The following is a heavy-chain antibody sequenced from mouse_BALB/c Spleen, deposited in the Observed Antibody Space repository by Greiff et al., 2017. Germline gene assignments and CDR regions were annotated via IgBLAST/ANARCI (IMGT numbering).Heavy chain of an antibody. Sequence: QVQLKESGAELVRPGTSVKISCKASGYTFTNYWLGWVKQRPGHGLEWIGDIYPGGGYTNYNEKFKGKATLTADTSSSTAYMQLSSLTSEDSAVYFCARGTMITTNAMDYWGQGTSVTVSS. V-gene: IGHV1-63*02. J-gene: IGHJ4*01. CDR1: GYTFTNYW. CDR2: IYPGGGYT. D-gene: IGHD2-4*01. CDR3: ARGTMITTNAMDY.